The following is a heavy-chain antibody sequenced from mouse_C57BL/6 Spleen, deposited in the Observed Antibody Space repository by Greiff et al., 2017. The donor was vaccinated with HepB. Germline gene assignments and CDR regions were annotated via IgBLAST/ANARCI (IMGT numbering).Heavy chain of an antibody. V-gene: IGHV5-12*01. Sequence: EVHLVESGGGLVQPGGSLKLSCAASGFTFSDYYMYWVRQTPEKRLEWVAYISNGGGSTYYPDTVKGRFTISRDNAKNTLYLQMSRLKSEDTAMYYCARQATTVVPYFDYWGQGTTLTVSS. CDR3: ARQATTVVPYFDY. J-gene: IGHJ2*01. CDR1: GFTFSDYY. CDR2: ISNGGGST. D-gene: IGHD1-1*01.